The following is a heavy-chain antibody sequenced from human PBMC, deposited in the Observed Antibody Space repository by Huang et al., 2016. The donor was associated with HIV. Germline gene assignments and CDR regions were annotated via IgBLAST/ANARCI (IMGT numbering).Heavy chain of an antibody. Sequence: QLQLQGSGPGLVQPSETLSLTCTVSGGSITSSSYYWGWIRQPPGKGLEWVGSIYYSGSTDYNPSLKSRVTVSVDTSKNQFSLKLSSVTAADTAVYYCARHFSYYDSSGYTPWDAFDIWGQGTMVTVSS. D-gene: IGHD3-22*01. V-gene: IGHV4-39*01. CDR3: ARHFSYYDSSGYTPWDAFDI. CDR2: IYYSGST. CDR1: GGSITSSSYY. J-gene: IGHJ3*02.